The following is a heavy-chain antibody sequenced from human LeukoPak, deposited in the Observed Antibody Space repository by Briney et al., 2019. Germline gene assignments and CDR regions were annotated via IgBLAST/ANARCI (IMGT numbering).Heavy chain of an antibody. Sequence: GASVKVSCKAFGYTFTRYYMHWVRQAPGQGLEWMGIINPSGGSTNYAQKFQGRVTMTRDTSTSTVYMELSSLRSEDTAVYYCARFAVHRRITVAGQFGLDYWGQGTLVSLSS. CDR1: GYTFTRYY. CDR3: ARFAVHRRITVAGQFGLDY. CDR2: INPSGGST. J-gene: IGHJ4*02. D-gene: IGHD6-19*01. V-gene: IGHV1-46*01.